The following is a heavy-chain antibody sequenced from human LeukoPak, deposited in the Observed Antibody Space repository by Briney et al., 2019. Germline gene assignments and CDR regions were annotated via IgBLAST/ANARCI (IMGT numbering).Heavy chain of an antibody. J-gene: IGHJ6*03. CDR3: ARVGYCSSTSCPDHYYYYYYMDV. Sequence: SENLSLTCTVSGGSISSYYWSWIRQPPGKGLEWIGYIYYSGSTNYNPSLKSRVTISVDTSKNQFSLKLSSVTAADTAVYYCARVGYCSSTSCPDHYYYYYYMDVWGKGTTVTVSS. CDR2: IYYSGST. V-gene: IGHV4-59*01. CDR1: GGSISSYY. D-gene: IGHD2-2*01.